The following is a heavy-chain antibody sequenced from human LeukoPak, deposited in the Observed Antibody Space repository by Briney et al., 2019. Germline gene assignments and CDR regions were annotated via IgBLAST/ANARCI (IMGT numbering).Heavy chain of an antibody. Sequence: GGSLRLSCAASGFTFSSYAMSWVRQAPGKGLEWVSAISGSGGSTYYADSVKGRFTISRDNSKNTLYLQMNGLRAEDTAVYYCAKDVIVVVPAAIRGEFDYWGQGTLVTVSS. CDR3: AKDVIVVVPAAIRGEFDY. D-gene: IGHD2-2*02. CDR2: ISGSGGST. CDR1: GFTFSSYA. V-gene: IGHV3-23*01. J-gene: IGHJ4*02.